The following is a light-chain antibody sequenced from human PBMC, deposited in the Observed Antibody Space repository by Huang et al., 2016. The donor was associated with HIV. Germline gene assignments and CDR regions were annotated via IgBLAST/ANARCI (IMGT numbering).Light chain of an antibody. CDR3: QQYGSSPYT. J-gene: IGKJ2*01. CDR1: QSFTGNY. CDR2: GTS. Sequence: EIVLTQSPGILSLSTGDRATLSCRATQSFTGNYLAWYQQKPGQAPRLLIYGTSISATVIPDRISGSEAGTDFTLTSTGLEPEDFALYYCQQYGSSPYTFGQGTKLEVK. V-gene: IGKV3-20*01.